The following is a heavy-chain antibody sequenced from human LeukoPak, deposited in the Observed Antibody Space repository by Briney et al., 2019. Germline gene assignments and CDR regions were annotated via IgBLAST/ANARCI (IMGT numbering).Heavy chain of an antibody. CDR1: GFTFNNAW. D-gene: IGHD3-3*01. J-gene: IGHJ3*02. V-gene: IGHV3-15*01. CDR2: IYSKTDGGTA. Sequence: PGGSLRLSCAASGFTFNNAWMNWVRQAPGKGLEWVGRIYSKTDGGTADYAAPVKGRFTISRDDSKNTLWLQMDSLKTKDTAVYYCTTGFFGVVNDAFDIWGQGTMVIVSS. CDR3: TTGFFGVVNDAFDI.